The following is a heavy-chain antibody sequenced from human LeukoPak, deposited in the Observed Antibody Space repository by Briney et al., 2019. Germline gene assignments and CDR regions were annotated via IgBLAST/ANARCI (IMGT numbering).Heavy chain of an antibody. J-gene: IGHJ4*02. CDR1: GLIFSSYW. Sequence: PGGSLRLSCAASGLIFSSYWMSWVRQAPGKGLEWVAVISYDGSNKYYADSVKGRFTISRDNSKNTLYLQMNSLRAEDTAVYYCASEGPATMAGYWGQGTLVTASS. CDR2: ISYDGSNK. CDR3: ASEGPATMAGY. V-gene: IGHV3-30-3*01. D-gene: IGHD2-2*01.